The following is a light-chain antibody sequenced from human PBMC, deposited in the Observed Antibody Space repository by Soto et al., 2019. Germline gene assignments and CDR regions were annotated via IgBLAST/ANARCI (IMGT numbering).Light chain of an antibody. CDR1: QSVRIS. CDR2: EAS. J-gene: IGKJ1*01. V-gene: IGKV3-15*01. Sequence: EVVMTHSPASLSVSPGERASLSFRASQSVRISLAWYQQKPGQAPRLLIYEASTRATGIPVRFSGSGSGTEFTLTISSLQSEDVAVYYCQQYSNWPRTFGQGTRWIS. CDR3: QQYSNWPRT.